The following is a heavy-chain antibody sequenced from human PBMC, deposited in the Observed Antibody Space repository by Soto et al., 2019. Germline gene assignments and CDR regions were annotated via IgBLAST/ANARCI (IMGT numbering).Heavy chain of an antibody. D-gene: IGHD3-3*01. CDR3: ARQYTDFWSGPFDY. CDR1: GGSFSGYY. V-gene: IGHV4-34*01. J-gene: IGHJ4*02. CDR2: INHSGST. Sequence: SETLSLTCAVYGGSFSGYYWSWIRQPPGKGLEWIGEINHSGSTNYNPSLKSRVTISVDTSKNQFSLKLSSVTAADTAVYYCARQYTDFWSGPFDYWGQGTLVTVSS.